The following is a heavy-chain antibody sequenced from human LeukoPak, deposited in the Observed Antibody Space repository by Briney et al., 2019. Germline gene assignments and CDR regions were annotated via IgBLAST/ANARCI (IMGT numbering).Heavy chain of an antibody. D-gene: IGHD6-13*01. V-gene: IGHV4-39*07. J-gene: IGHJ4*02. CDR3: ARKPIVSSAWYYFDY. Sequence: PSETLSLTCTVSGGSVSSGTYYWSWIRQPPGKGLEWIGNIYYSGSAYYNPSLKSRVTMSVDTSKNQFSLKLSSVTAADTAVYYCARKPIVSSAWYYFDYWGQGTLVTVPS. CDR1: GGSVSSGTYY. CDR2: IYYSGSA.